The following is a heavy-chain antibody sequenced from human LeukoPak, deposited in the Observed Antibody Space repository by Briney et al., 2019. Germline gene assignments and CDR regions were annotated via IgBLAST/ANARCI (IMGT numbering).Heavy chain of an antibody. CDR1: GFTFSSYA. J-gene: IGHJ4*02. CDR3: AKDLSIVVVTAIRSPYDY. Sequence: GGSLRLSCAASGFTFSSYAMSWVPQAPGKGLEWVSAISGSGGSTYYADSVKGRFTISRDNSKNTLYLQMNSLRAEDTAVYYCAKDLSIVVVTAIRSPYDYWGQGTLVTVSS. CDR2: ISGSGGST. D-gene: IGHD2-21*02. V-gene: IGHV3-23*01.